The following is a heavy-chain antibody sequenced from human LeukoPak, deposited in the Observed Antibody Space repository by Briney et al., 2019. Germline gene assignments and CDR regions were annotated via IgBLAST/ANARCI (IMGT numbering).Heavy chain of an antibody. D-gene: IGHD2-2*01. Sequence: GESLKISCKGSGYSFTSYWIGWVRQMPGKGLEWMGIICPGDSDTRYSPSFQGQVTISADKSISTAYLQWSSLKASDTAMYYCARHRGGDCSSTSCYGGGDYWGQGTLVTVSS. CDR3: ARHRGGDCSSTSCYGGGDY. CDR2: ICPGDSDT. V-gene: IGHV5-51*01. CDR1: GYSFTSYW. J-gene: IGHJ4*02.